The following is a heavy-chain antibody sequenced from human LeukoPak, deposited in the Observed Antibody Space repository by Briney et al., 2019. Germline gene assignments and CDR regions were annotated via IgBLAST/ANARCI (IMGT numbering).Heavy chain of an antibody. CDR1: GYTFSGYS. CDR2: ISSSSSTI. V-gene: IGHV3-48*02. D-gene: IGHD6-13*01. J-gene: IGHJ4*02. CDR3: ARRDYSSFYY. Sequence: GGSLRLSCAASGYTFSGYSTNWVRQAPGKGLEGVSYISSSSSTIHYTDSVKGRFTISRDNARNSLYLQMHSLRDEDTAVYYCARRDYSSFYYWGQGALVTVST.